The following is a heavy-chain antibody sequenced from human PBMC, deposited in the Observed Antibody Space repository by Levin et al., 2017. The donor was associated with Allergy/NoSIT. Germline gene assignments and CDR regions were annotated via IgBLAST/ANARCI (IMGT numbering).Heavy chain of an antibody. CDR1: GFTFSSYA. Sequence: GGSLRLSCAASGFTFSSYAMHWVRQAPGKGLEWVAVISYDGSNKYYADSVKGRFTISRDNSKNTLYLQMNSLRAEDTAVYYCARDRGRYSGSLYGMDVWGQGTTVTVSS. CDR3: ARDRGRYSGSLYGMDV. J-gene: IGHJ6*02. V-gene: IGHV3-30*04. D-gene: IGHD1-26*01. CDR2: ISYDGSNK.